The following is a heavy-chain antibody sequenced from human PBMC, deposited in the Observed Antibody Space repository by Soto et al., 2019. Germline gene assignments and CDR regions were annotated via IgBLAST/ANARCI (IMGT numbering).Heavy chain of an antibody. D-gene: IGHD5-18*01. CDR2: IDSDGSST. Sequence: GGSLRLSCAASGFTFSSYWMHWVRQPPGKGLVWVSHIDSDGSSTTYADSVKGRFTISRDNAKNTLYLQMNSLRAEDTAVYYCARDAGYSYGPFDYWGQGTLVTVSS. CDR3: ARDAGYSYGPFDY. V-gene: IGHV3-74*01. J-gene: IGHJ4*02. CDR1: GFTFSSYW.